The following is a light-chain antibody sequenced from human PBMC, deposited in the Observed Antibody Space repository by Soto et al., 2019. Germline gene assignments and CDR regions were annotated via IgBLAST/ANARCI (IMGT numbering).Light chain of an antibody. J-gene: IGLJ1*01. V-gene: IGLV1-44*01. CDR2: NNN. Sequence: QSVLTQPPSASGTPGQRVTISCSGGSSNIGTNAVNWYQQLPGTAPKLLIYNNNQRPSGVPDRFSGSKSGTSASLAISGLQSEDEADYYCAAWDDSLKGYVFGTGTKVTV. CDR1: SSNIGTNA. CDR3: AAWDDSLKGYV.